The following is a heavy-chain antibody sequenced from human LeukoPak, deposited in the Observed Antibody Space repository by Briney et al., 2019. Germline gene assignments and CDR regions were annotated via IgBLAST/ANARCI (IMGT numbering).Heavy chain of an antibody. CDR1: GFTFSSYE. J-gene: IGHJ4*02. Sequence: GGSLRLSCAASGFTFSSYEMNWVRQAPGKGLEWVSYTSSSGSTIYYADSGKGRFTISRDNAKNSLYLQMNSLRAEDTAVYYCARGAYYDSSGYEYWGQGTLVTVSS. CDR2: TSSSGSTI. D-gene: IGHD3-22*01. V-gene: IGHV3-48*03. CDR3: ARGAYYDSSGYEY.